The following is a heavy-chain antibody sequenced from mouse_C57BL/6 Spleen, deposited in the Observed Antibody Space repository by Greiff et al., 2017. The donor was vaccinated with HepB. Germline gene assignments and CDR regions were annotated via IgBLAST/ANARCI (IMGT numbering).Heavy chain of an antibody. V-gene: IGHV1-53*01. J-gene: IGHJ1*03. CDR2: INPSNGGT. Sequence: VQLQQPGTELVKPGASVKLSCKASGYTFTSYWMHWVKQRPGQGLEWIGNINPSNGGTNYNEKFKSKATLTVDKSSSTAYMQLSSLTSEDSAVYYCARGGYYYGSSYEYFDVWGTGTTVTVSS. D-gene: IGHD1-1*01. CDR3: ARGGYYYGSSYEYFDV. CDR1: GYTFTSYW.